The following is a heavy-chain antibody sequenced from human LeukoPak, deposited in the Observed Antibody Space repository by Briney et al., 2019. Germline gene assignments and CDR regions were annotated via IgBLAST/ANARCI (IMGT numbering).Heavy chain of an antibody. V-gene: IGHV3-23*01. Sequence: PGGSLRLSCAASGFTFSSYAMSWVRQAPGKGLEWVSGISGSGGSTYYADSVKGRFTMSRDNSKNTLHLQMNSLRAEDTAVYYCAKRAGGYYDSSGYPFDYWGQGTLVTVSS. J-gene: IGHJ4*02. CDR1: GFTFSSYA. CDR2: ISGSGGST. D-gene: IGHD3-22*01. CDR3: AKRAGGYYDSSGYPFDY.